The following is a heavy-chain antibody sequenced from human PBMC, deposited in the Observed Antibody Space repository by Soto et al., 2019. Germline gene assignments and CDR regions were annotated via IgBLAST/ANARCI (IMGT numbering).Heavy chain of an antibody. J-gene: IGHJ4*02. V-gene: IGHV3-15*01. D-gene: IGHD1-26*01. CDR2: IMSKTDGGTT. Sequence: GGSLRLSCATSGFTFSKAWVGWVRQAPGKGLEWVGRIMSKTDGGTTDYAAPVKGRFTISRDDSKSTLYLQMNSLKTEDTAFYYCTTDSGMSPYSFDYWGQGTLVTVSS. CDR3: TTDSGMSPYSFDY. CDR1: GFTFSKAW.